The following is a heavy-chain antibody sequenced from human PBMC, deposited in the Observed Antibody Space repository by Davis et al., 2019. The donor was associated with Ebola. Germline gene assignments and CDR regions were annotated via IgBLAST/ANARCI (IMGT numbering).Heavy chain of an antibody. Sequence: HSQTLSLTCAISGDSVSSNSAAWNWIRQSPSRGLEWLGRTYYRSKWYNDYAVSVKSRITINPDTSKNQFSLQLNSVTPEDTAVYYCARGGYCSGGSCYPAHNWFDPWGQGTLVTVSS. J-gene: IGHJ5*02. D-gene: IGHD2-15*01. V-gene: IGHV6-1*01. CDR3: ARGGYCSGGSCYPAHNWFDP. CDR2: TYYRSKWYN. CDR1: GDSVSSNSAA.